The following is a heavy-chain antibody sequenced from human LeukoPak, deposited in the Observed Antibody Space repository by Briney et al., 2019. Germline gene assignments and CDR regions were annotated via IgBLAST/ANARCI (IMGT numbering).Heavy chain of an antibody. CDR1: GFAVSSSC. J-gene: IGHJ4*02. V-gene: IGHV3-53*01. CDR3: ARGESIAAAGAFDL. Sequence: GGSLRLSCAASGFAVSSSCMSWVRQASGKGLAWVSVIYAGGSIHYADSVKGRFTISRDNSQNTLDLQLNSLRVDDTAIYYCARGESIAAAGAFDLWGQGTLVTVSS. D-gene: IGHD6-13*01. CDR2: IYAGGSI.